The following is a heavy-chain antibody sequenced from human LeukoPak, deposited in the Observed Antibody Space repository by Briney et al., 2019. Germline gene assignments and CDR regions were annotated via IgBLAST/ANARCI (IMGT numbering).Heavy chain of an antibody. V-gene: IGHV3-23*01. Sequence: GGSLRLSCAASGFTFSSYAMSWVRQAPGKGLEWVSSISAGAGSTYYADSVKGRLTIPRDNSKNTLYLQMNSLRAEDTAVYYCATLKLGKSPFDYWGQGTLVTVSS. D-gene: IGHD1-26*01. CDR3: ATLKLGKSPFDY. CDR2: ISAGAGST. CDR1: GFTFSSYA. J-gene: IGHJ4*02.